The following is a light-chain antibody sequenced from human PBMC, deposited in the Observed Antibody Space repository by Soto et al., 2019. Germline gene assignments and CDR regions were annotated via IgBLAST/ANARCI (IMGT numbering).Light chain of an antibody. CDR1: SSDVGGYNY. CDR3: SSYTSSSTPV. Sequence: QSALTQPASVSGSPGQSITISCIGTSSDVGGYNYVSWYQQHPGKAPKLMIYEVSNRPSGVSNRFSGSKSGNTASLTISGLQAEDEADYYCSSYTSSSTPVFGTGTKVTVL. J-gene: IGLJ1*01. CDR2: EVS. V-gene: IGLV2-14*01.